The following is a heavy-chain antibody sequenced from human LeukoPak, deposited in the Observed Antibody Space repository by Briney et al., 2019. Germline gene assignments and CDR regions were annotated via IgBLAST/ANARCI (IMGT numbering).Heavy chain of an antibody. CDR1: GVSISSGGHY. J-gene: IGHJ5*02. CDR2: IYYSGST. D-gene: IGHD3-3*01. Sequence: SETLSLTCTVSGVSISSGGHYWSWIRQHPGKGLEWIGYIYYSGSTYYNPSLKSRVTISVDTSKNQFSLKLSSVTAADTAVYYCARAPRITIFGVVIIRFDPWGQGTLVTVSS. CDR3: ARAPRITIFGVVIIRFDP. V-gene: IGHV4-31*03.